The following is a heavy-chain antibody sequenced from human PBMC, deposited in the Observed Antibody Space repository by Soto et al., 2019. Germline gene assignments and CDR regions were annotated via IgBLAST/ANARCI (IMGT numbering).Heavy chain of an antibody. CDR2: ISSSSSYI. J-gene: IGHJ6*02. CDR1: GFTFSSYS. V-gene: IGHV3-21*01. CDR3: ARGGVSSDYYYYGMDV. Sequence: EVQLVESGGGLVKPGGYLRLSCAASGFTFSSYSMTWVRQAPGKGLEWVSSISSSSSYIYYADSVKGRFTISRDNAKNSLDLQMNRLRAEDTAVYYCARGGVSSDYYYYGMDVWGQGTTVTVSS.